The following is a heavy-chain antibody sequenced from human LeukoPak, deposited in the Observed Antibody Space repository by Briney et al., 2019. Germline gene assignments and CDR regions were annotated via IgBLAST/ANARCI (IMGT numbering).Heavy chain of an antibody. CDR3: ARRLPATAGGLGAFDS. V-gene: IGHV4-59*08. Sequence: SETLSLTCTVSGGSISGFFWSWIRQPPGKGLEWLGCIDYSGITQYNPSLKSRVTISVDTSKQQFSLKLSSVTAADTAVYYCARRLPATAGGLGAFDSWGQGTPVTVSS. D-gene: IGHD3-16*01. J-gene: IGHJ4*02. CDR1: GGSISGFF. CDR2: IDYSGIT.